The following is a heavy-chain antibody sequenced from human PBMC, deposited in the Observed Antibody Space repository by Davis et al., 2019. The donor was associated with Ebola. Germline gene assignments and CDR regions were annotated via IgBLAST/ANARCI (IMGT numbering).Heavy chain of an antibody. V-gene: IGHV4-59*05. CDR3: ATQLLLYPLVDY. J-gene: IGHJ4*02. Sequence: MPSETLSLTCTVSGGSISSYYWSWIRQPPGKGLEWIGSIYYSGSTYYNPSLKSRVTISVGTSKNQFSLKLSSVTAADTAVYYCATQLLLYPLVDYWGQGTLVTVSS. CDR1: GGSISSYY. D-gene: IGHD2-15*01. CDR2: IYYSGST.